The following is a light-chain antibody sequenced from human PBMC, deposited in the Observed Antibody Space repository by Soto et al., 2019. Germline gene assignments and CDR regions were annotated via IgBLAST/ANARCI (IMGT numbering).Light chain of an antibody. V-gene: IGKV1-5*01. Sequence: DIHMSQSPSTLCGSLGDIVTITFRAIQNIRNLLAWYQQKPVKAPNPLIYDASSLKSGVPSRFSGSGSGTEFTLTISSLQPDDFATYYCQQYNTYSTFGQGTRLEIK. J-gene: IGKJ5*01. CDR3: QQYNTYST. CDR1: QNIRNL. CDR2: DAS.